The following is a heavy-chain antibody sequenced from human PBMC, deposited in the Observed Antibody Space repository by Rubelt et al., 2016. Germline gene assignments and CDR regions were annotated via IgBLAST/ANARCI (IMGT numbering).Heavy chain of an antibody. Sequence: QVQLVQSGSELKKPGASVKVSCKASGYTFTSYAMNWVRQAPGQGLEWMGWINTKPGNPTYDQGLTGVFGVSLDTSVSTAYLQISSLKAEDTAVYYVARARYCSSTSCHKPYYFDYWGQGTLVTVSS. V-gene: IGHV7-4-1*02. J-gene: IGHJ4*02. D-gene: IGHD2-2*01. CDR2: INTKPGNP. CDR3: ARARYCSSTSCHKPYYFDY. CDR1: GYTFTSYA.